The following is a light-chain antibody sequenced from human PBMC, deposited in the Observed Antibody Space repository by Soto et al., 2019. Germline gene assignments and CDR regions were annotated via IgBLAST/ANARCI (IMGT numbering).Light chain of an antibody. J-gene: IGKJ4*01. CDR2: DAS. Sequence: EIVLTQSPATLSLSPGERATLSYRASQSVSSYLAWYQQKPGQAPRLLIYDASNRATGIPASFSGSRSGTDFTLTISSREHEDVAAYYCQLRSNWPPVTFGEGTKVEIK. V-gene: IGKV3-11*01. CDR3: QLRSNWPPVT. CDR1: QSVSSY.